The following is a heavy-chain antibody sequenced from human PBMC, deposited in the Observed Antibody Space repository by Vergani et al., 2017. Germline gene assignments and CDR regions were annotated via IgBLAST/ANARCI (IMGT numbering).Heavy chain of an antibody. CDR3: ARDAGDPFPGSYYYYGMDV. V-gene: IGHV1-69*08. D-gene: IGHD7-27*01. CDR2: IIPILGIA. Sequence: QVQLVQSGAEVKKPGSSVKVSCKASGGTFSSYTISWVRQAPGQGLEWMGRIIPILGIANYAQKFQGRVTITADKSTSTAYMELSSLRSEDTAVYYCARDAGDPFPGSYYYYGMDVWGQGTTVTVSS. J-gene: IGHJ6*02. CDR1: GGTFSSYT.